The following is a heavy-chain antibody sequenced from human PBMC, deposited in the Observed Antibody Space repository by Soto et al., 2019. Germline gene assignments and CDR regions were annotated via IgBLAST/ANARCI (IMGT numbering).Heavy chain of an antibody. J-gene: IGHJ3*02. CDR3: ARRSPPTLYHDAFDI. CDR1: GGSISSSSYY. D-gene: IGHD3-16*01. CDR2: IYYSGSN. Sequence: SETLSLTYTVSGGSISSSSYYWGWIRQPPGKGLEWIGSIYYSGSNYYNPSLKSRVTISVDTSKNQFSLKLSSVTATDTAVYYCARRSPPTLYHDAFDIWGQGTMVTVSS. V-gene: IGHV4-39*01.